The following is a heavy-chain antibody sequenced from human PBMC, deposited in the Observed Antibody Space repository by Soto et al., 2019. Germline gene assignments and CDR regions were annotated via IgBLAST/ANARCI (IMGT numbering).Heavy chain of an antibody. CDR1: GYTFTSYA. CDR3: ARDRRYCTNGVCYTSGAWFDP. J-gene: IGHJ5*02. Sequence: ASVKVSCKASGYTFTSYAMHWVRQAPGQRLEWMGWINAGNGNTKYSQKFQGRVTITRDTSASTAYMELSSLRSEDTAVYYCARDRRYCTNGVCYTSGAWFDPWGQGTLVTVSS. D-gene: IGHD2-8*01. CDR2: INAGNGNT. V-gene: IGHV1-3*01.